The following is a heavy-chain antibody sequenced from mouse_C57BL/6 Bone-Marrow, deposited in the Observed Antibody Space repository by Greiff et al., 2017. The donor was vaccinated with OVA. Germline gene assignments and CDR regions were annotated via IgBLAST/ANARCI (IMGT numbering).Heavy chain of an antibody. V-gene: IGHV5-4*01. CDR1: GFTFSSYA. D-gene: IGHD2-2*01. CDR2: ISDGGSYT. Sequence: EVKLVESGGGLVKPGGSLKLSCAASGFTFSSYAMSWVRQTPEKRLEWVATISDGGSYTYYPDNVKGRFTISRDNAKNNLYLQMSHLKSEDTAMYYCARDRRWLRPWYFDVWGTGTTVTVSS. J-gene: IGHJ1*03. CDR3: ARDRRWLRPWYFDV.